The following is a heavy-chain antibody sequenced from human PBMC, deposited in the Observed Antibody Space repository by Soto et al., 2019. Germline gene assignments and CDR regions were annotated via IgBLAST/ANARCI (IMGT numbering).Heavy chain of an antibody. D-gene: IGHD3-16*02. V-gene: IGHV4-34*01. CDR1: GGSFSGYY. CDR2: INHSGST. Sequence: KTSETLSLTCTVYGGSFSGYYWSWIRQPPGKGLEWIGEINHSGSTNYNPSLKSRVTISVDTSKNQFSLKLSSVTAADTAVYYCARGNSNYDYIWGSYRPFDYWGQGTLVTVSS. CDR3: ARGNSNYDYIWGSYRPFDY. J-gene: IGHJ4*02.